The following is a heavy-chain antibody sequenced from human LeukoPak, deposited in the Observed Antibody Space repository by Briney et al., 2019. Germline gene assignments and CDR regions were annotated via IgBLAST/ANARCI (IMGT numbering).Heavy chain of an antibody. Sequence: PSETLSLTCTVSGGSTNSDYWSWIRQSPGKGLEWVGYVYNSGDTGKNPSLKSRVTILLDTSKNQCSLKLTSVSAADTAVYYCARLKLGAYFDLWGRGTLVTVSS. CDR2: VYNSGDT. D-gene: IGHD3-16*01. CDR1: GGSTNSDY. CDR3: ARLKLGAYFDL. V-gene: IGHV4-59*08. J-gene: IGHJ2*01.